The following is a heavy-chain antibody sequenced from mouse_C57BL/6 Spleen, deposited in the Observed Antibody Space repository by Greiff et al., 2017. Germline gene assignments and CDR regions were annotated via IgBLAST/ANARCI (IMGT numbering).Heavy chain of an antibody. Sequence: QVQLQQPGAELVMPGASVKLSCKASGYTFTSYWMHWVKQRPGQGLEWIGEIDPSDSYTNYNQKFKGKSTLTVDKSSSTAYMQLSSLTSEDSAVYYCAQSLYSSYEAWFADWGKGTLVTVAA. V-gene: IGHV1-69*01. CDR1: GYTFTSYW. D-gene: IGHD1-1*01. J-gene: IGHJ3*01. CDR3: AQSLYSSYEAWFAD. CDR2: IDPSDSYT.